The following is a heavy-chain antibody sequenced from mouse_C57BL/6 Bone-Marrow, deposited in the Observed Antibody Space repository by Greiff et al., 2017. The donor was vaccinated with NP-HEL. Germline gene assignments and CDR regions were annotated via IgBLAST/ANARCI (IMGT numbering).Heavy chain of an antibody. Sequence: EVQLQESGGGLVKPGGSLKLSCAASGFTFSSYAMSWVRQTPEKRLEWVATISDGGSYTYYPDNVKGRFTISRDNAKNNLYLQMSHLKSEDTAMYYCARDFDGYPAWFAYWGQGTLVTVSA. J-gene: IGHJ3*01. CDR1: GFTFSSYA. V-gene: IGHV5-4*01. D-gene: IGHD2-3*01. CDR2: ISDGGSYT. CDR3: ARDFDGYPAWFAY.